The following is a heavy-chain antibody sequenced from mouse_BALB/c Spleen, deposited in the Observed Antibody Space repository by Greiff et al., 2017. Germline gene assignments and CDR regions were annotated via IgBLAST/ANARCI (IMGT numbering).Heavy chain of an antibody. CDR1: GFTFSDYY. CDR3: ARGGYDGAMDY. CDR2: ISDGGSYT. D-gene: IGHD2-12*01. Sequence: EVKLVESGGGLVKPGGSLKLSCAASGFTFSDYYMYWVRQTPEKRLEWVATISDGGSYTYYPDSVKGRFTISRDNAKNNLYLQMSSLKSEDTAMYYCARGGYDGAMDYWGQGTSVTVSS. V-gene: IGHV5-4*02. J-gene: IGHJ4*01.